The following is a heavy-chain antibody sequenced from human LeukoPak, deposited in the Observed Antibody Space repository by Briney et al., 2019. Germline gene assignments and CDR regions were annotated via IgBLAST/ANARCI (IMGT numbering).Heavy chain of an antibody. J-gene: IGHJ3*02. CDR2: ISAYNGNT. V-gene: IGHV1-18*01. D-gene: IGHD1-26*01. CDR1: GYTLTQLS. Sequence: ASVKVSCKVSGYTLTQLSVHWVRQAPGQGLEWMGWISAYNGNTNYAQKLQGRVTMTTDTSTSTAYMELRSLRSDDTAVYYCASSRDRSYYRAFDIWGQGTMVTVSS. CDR3: ASSRDRSYYRAFDI.